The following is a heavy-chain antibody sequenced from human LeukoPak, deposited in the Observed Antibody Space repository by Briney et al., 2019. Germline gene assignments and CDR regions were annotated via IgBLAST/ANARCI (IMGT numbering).Heavy chain of an antibody. CDR3: ARGGTMVRGVITGDYFDY. Sequence: ASVKVSCKASGYTFTSYGISWVRQAPGQGLEWMGWISTYNGNTNYAQNLQGRVTMTTDTSTTTAYMELRSLRSDDTAVYYCARGGTMVRGVITGDYFDYWGQGTLVTVSS. J-gene: IGHJ4*02. CDR1: GYTFTSYG. D-gene: IGHD3-10*01. V-gene: IGHV1-18*01. CDR2: ISTYNGNT.